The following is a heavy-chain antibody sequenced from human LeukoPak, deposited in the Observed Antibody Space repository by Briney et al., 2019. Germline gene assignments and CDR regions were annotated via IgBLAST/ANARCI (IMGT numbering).Heavy chain of an antibody. J-gene: IGHJ5*02. CDR1: GFTFSSYW. CDR3: ARDQVIAGASTYNWFDP. V-gene: IGHV3-74*01. CDR2: INSDGSST. Sequence: GGSLRLSCAASGFTFSSYWMHWVRQAPGKGLVWVSRINSDGSSTSYADSVKGRFTISRDNAKNTLYLQMNSLRAEDTAVYYCARDQVIAGASTYNWFDPWGQGTLVTVSS. D-gene: IGHD1-26*01.